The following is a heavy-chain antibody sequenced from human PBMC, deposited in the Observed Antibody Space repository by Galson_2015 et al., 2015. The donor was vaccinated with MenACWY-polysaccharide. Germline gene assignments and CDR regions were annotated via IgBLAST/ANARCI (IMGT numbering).Heavy chain of an antibody. J-gene: IGHJ4*02. CDR1: GYTFTSYG. Sequence: SVKVSCQASGYTFTSYGISWARQAPGQGLEWMGWISAYNGNTDYAQKLQGRVTMTTDTSTSTAYMELRSLRSDDTAVYYCARVVLYCSGDSCFDYWGQGTLVTVSS. V-gene: IGHV1-18*01. CDR2: ISAYNGNT. CDR3: ARVVLYCSGDSCFDY. D-gene: IGHD2-15*01.